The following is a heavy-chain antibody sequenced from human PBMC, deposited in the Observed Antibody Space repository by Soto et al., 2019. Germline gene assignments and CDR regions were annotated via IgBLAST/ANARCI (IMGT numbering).Heavy chain of an antibody. CDR2: IYYSGST. J-gene: IGHJ6*02. Sequence: SETLSLTCTVSGGSISSSSYYWGWIRQPPGKGLEWIGSIYYSGSTYYNPSLKSRVTISVDTSKNQFSLKLSSVTAADTAVYYCARLGYYYGMDVWGQGTTVTVSS. V-gene: IGHV4-39*01. CDR1: GGSISSSSYY. CDR3: ARLGYYYGMDV.